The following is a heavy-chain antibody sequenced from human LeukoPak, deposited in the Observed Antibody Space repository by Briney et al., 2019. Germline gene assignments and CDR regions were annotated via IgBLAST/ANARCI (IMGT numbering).Heavy chain of an antibody. Sequence: PGGSLRLSCTASGFTFSRYSMNWVRQAPGKGLEWLSYIRSDSTIIDYADSVKGRFTISRDNDKNSLFLEMHSLRADDTAVYYCARRGTTYYYYYMDVWGKGTTVTVSS. J-gene: IGHJ6*03. CDR2: IRSDSTII. CDR3: ARRGTTYYYYYMDV. V-gene: IGHV3-48*01. D-gene: IGHD1-1*01. CDR1: GFTFSRYS.